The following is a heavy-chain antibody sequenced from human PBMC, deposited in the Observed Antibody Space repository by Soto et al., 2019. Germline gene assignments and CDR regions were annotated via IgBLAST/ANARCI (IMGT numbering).Heavy chain of an antibody. D-gene: IGHD2-15*01. V-gene: IGHV4-34*01. Sequence: NPSETLSLTCAVYGGSFSGYYWSWIRQPPGKGLEWIGEINHSGSTNYNPSLKSRVTISVDTSKNQFSLKLSSVTAADTAVYYCARASTPDIVVVVAARPGGMDVWGQGTTVTVSS. J-gene: IGHJ6*02. CDR3: ARASTPDIVVVVAARPGGMDV. CDR1: GGSFSGYY. CDR2: INHSGST.